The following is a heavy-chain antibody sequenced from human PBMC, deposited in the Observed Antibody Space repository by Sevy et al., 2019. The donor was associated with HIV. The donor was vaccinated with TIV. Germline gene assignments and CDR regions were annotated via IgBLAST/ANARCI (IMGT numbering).Heavy chain of an antibody. Sequence: SETLSLTCAVSGGPISTSSFYWGWIRQPPGKGLEWIGTMSYGGSTYYNPSLKSRVTISVDTSKNQFSLKLSSVTAADTAVYYCAKGYTYGPNPALGYWCQGTLVTVSS. V-gene: IGHV4-39*01. CDR3: AKGYTYGPNPALGY. CDR1: GGPISTSSFY. CDR2: MSYGGST. D-gene: IGHD5-18*01. J-gene: IGHJ4*02.